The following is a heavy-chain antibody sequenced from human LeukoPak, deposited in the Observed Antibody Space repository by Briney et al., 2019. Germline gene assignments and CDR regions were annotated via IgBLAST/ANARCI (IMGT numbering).Heavy chain of an antibody. D-gene: IGHD6-13*01. CDR3: AKAQAGNYFDY. Sequence: GGSLRLSCAASGFTFSSYGMRWVRQAPGKGLEWVACIRYDGSNKYYADSVQGRFTISRDNSKNTLYLQMNSLRAEDTAVYYCAKAQAGNYFDYWGQGTLVTVSS. CDR1: GFTFSSYG. V-gene: IGHV3-30*02. J-gene: IGHJ4*02. CDR2: IRYDGSNK.